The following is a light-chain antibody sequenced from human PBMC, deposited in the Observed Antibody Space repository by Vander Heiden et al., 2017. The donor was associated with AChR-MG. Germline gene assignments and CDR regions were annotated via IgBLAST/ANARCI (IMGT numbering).Light chain of an antibody. J-gene: IGKJ4*01. Sequence: DIQMTQSPSSLSASVGDRVTITCQASQDISNYLKWYQQKPGKAPKLLIYDASNLETGVPSRFSGSGSGTDFTFTISSLQPEDIATYYCQQYYNRPPLTFGGGTKVEIK. CDR1: QDISNY. CDR2: DAS. CDR3: QQYYNRPPLT. V-gene: IGKV1-33*01.